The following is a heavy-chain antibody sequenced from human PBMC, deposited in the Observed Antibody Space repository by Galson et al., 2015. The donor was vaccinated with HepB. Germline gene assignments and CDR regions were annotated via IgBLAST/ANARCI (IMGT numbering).Heavy chain of an antibody. CDR1: GFTFHTKS. V-gene: IGHV3-30-3*01. Sequence: TLRLSCAASGFTFHTKSMHWVRQAPGKGLEWLAIISSDSSIVYYADSVRGRFTISSDNSKNTLYLQMNSLRIEDTAVFYCSKDWKWLTDYWGQGTLVTVPS. D-gene: IGHD5-12*01. CDR3: SKDWKWLTDY. CDR2: ISSDSSIV. J-gene: IGHJ4*02.